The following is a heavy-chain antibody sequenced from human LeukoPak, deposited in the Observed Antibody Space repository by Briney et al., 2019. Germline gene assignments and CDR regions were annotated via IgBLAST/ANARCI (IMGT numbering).Heavy chain of an antibody. Sequence: SQTLSLTCTVSGGSISSGSYYWSWIRQPAGKGLEWIGRIYTSGSTNYNPSLKSRVTISVDTSKNQFSLKLSSVTAADTAVYYCARDGALSYGVQGGFDYWGQGTLVTVSS. CDR1: GGSISSGSYY. CDR2: IYTSGST. V-gene: IGHV4-61*02. CDR3: ARDGALSYGVQGGFDY. D-gene: IGHD5-18*01. J-gene: IGHJ4*02.